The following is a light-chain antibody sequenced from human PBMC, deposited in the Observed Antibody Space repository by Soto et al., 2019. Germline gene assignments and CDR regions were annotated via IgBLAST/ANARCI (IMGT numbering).Light chain of an antibody. J-gene: IGKJ2*01. V-gene: IGKV3-20*01. CDR3: QHYGSSEYT. CDR2: GAS. Sequence: EIVLTQSPGTLSLSPGARATLSCRASQSVSSDYLAWYQQKLGQAPRLLIYGASSRATGIPYRFSGSGSGTDFTLTIIRLDPEDFAVYYCQHYGSSEYTFGQGTKLEIK. CDR1: QSVSSDY.